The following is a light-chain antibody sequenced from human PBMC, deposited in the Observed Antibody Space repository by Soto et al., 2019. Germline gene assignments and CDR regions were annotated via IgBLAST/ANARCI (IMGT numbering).Light chain of an antibody. J-gene: IGLJ1*01. CDR1: NSDVGGYNF. V-gene: IGLV2-14*01. CDR3: SSYTSISTYV. CDR2: DVT. Sequence: QSVLTQPASVSGSPGQSITISCTGTNSDVGGYNFVSWYQQHPDKAPKLMIYDVTNRPSGVSNRFSGSKSGNTASPTISGLQAEDEADYYCSSYTSISTYVFGTGTKVTVL.